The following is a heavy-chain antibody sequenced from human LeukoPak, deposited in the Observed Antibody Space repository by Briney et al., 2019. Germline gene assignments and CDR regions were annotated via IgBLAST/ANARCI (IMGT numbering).Heavy chain of an antibody. V-gene: IGHV3-7*01. CDR2: IKQDGSEK. Sequence: PGGSLGLSCAASGFTLSSYWMSWVRQAPGKGLEWVANIKQDGSEKYYVDSVKGRFTIPRDNAKNSLFLQMNSLSAEDTAVYFCARLGGSWYVSYWGQGTLVTVSS. CDR1: GFTLSSYW. D-gene: IGHD6-13*01. J-gene: IGHJ4*02. CDR3: ARLGGSWYVSY.